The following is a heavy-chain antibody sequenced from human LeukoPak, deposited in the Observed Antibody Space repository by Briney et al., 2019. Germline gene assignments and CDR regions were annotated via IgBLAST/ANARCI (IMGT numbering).Heavy chain of an antibody. CDR1: GGSTSSSDYY. CDR2: IRYSGNT. V-gene: IGHV4-39*01. J-gene: IGHJ3*02. D-gene: IGHD3-9*01. CDR3: ATGNYDILTGNAFDI. Sequence: PSETLSLTCTVSGGSTSSSDYYWGWIRQPPDEGLEWIASIRYSGNTYYNPSLKSRVTISVDTSKNQFSLKLGSVTAADTAVYYCATGNYDILTGNAFDIWGQGTMVTVSS.